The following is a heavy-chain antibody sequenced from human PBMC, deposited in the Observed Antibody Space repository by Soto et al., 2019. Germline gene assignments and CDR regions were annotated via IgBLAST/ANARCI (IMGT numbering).Heavy chain of an antibody. V-gene: IGHV1-18*01. CDR3: ARDSTSWNRAEYFHH. D-gene: IGHD2-2*01. CDR2: ISAYNGNT. CDR1: GYTFTSYG. Sequence: ASVKVSCKASGYTFTSYGISWVRQAPGQGLEWMGWISAYNGNTNYAQKLQGRVTMTTDTSTSTAYMELRSLRSDDTAVYYCARDSTSWNRAEYFHHWGQGTLVTVSS. J-gene: IGHJ1*01.